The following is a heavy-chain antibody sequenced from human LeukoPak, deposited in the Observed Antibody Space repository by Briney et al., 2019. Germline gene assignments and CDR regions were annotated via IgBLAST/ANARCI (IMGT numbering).Heavy chain of an antibody. D-gene: IGHD3-10*01. CDR2: ISYDGSNK. CDR1: GFTVSSSY. CDR3: AKAKQPDYYGSGSPMDV. Sequence: GGSLRLSCVASGFTVSSSYMTWVRQAPGKGLEWVAVISYDGSNKYYADSVKGRFTISRDNSKNTLYLQMNSLRAEDTAVYYCAKAKQPDYYGSGSPMDVWGQGTTVTVSS. J-gene: IGHJ6*02. V-gene: IGHV3-30*18.